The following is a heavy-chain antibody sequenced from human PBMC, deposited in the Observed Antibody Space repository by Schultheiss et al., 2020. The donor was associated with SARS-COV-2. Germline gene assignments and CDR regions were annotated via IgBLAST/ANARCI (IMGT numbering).Heavy chain of an antibody. CDR2: IYYSGST. V-gene: IGHV4-31*03. CDR3: ARYYYDSSGYLVDY. Sequence: SQTLSLTRTVSGGSINSGDYYWSWVRQHPGKGLEWIGYIYYSGSTYYNPSLKSRVTISVDTSKNQFSLKLSSVTAADTAVYYCARYYYDSSGYLVDYWGQGTLVTVSS. CDR1: GGSINSGDYY. D-gene: IGHD3-22*01. J-gene: IGHJ4*02.